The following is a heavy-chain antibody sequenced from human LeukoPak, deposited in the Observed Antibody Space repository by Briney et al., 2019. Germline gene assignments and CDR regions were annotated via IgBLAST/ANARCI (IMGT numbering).Heavy chain of an antibody. J-gene: IGHJ5*02. CDR2: ISSSSSTI. Sequence: GGSLRLSCAASGFTFSSYSMDWVRQAPGKGLEWVSYISSSSSTIYYADSVKGRFTISRDNAKNSLYLQMNSLRAEDTAVYYCARAGGYCSSTSCDGWFDPWGQGTLVTVSS. V-gene: IGHV3-48*04. CDR3: ARAGGYCSSTSCDGWFDP. CDR1: GFTFSSYS. D-gene: IGHD2-2*01.